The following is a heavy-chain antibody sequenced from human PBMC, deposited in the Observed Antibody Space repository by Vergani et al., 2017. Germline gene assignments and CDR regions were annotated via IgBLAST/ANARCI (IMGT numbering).Heavy chain of an antibody. V-gene: IGHV3-23*04. CDR3: AKEGYCSSTSCYSY. D-gene: IGHD2-2*01. Sequence: EVQMVESGGGLVKPGGSLRLSCVASGFTFSHYSMNWVRQAPGKGLEWVSSISGSGGSTYYADSVKGRFTISRDNSKNTLYLQMNSLRAEDTAVYYCAKEGYCSSTSCYSYWGQGTLVTVSS. J-gene: IGHJ4*02. CDR2: ISGSGGST. CDR1: GFTFSHYS.